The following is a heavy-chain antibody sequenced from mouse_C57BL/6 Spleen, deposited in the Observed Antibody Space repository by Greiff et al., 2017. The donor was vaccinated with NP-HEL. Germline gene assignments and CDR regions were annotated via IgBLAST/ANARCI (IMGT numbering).Heavy chain of an antibody. CDR3: ARRDGQLRLLHYFDY. Sequence: VKLMESGAELMKPGASVKLSCKATGYTFTGYWIEWVKQRPGHGLEWIGEILPGSGSTNYNEKFKGKATFTADTSSNTAYMQLSSLTTEDSAIYYCARRDGQLRLLHYFDYWGQGTTLTVSS. CDR1: GYTFTGYW. V-gene: IGHV1-9*01. CDR2: ILPGSGST. J-gene: IGHJ2*01. D-gene: IGHD3-2*02.